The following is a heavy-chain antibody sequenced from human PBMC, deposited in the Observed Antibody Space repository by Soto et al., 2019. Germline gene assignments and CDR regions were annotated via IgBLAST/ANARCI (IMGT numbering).Heavy chain of an antibody. CDR3: ARDGFYGGLGRYSYVYSPPRYYGMDV. Sequence: ASVKVSCKTSGYTFTTYGISWVRQAPGQGLEWMGWISSYNDYTNYAQKLQGRVTLTTDTSTSTAYMELSSLRSDDTAVYFCARDGFYGGLGRYSYVYSPPRYYGMDVWGQGTRVTVS. V-gene: IGHV1-18*01. D-gene: IGHD5-18*01. CDR1: GYTFTTYG. J-gene: IGHJ6*02. CDR2: ISSYNDYT.